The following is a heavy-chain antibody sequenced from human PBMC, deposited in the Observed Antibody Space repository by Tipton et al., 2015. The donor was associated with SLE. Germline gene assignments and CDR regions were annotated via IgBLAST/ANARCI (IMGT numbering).Heavy chain of an antibody. J-gene: IGHJ4*02. CDR1: GFSFAYYA. V-gene: IGHV3-23*01. CDR3: ARDGCGDCNRHFDQ. D-gene: IGHD2-21*01. CDR2: IDNGGART. Sequence: SLRLSCAASGFSFAYYAMSWARQAPGRGLDWVSTIDNGGARTFYADSVKGRFTISRDNSKNTLYLQMGSLREDDMAVYYCARDGCGDCNRHFDQWGQGTLVTVSS.